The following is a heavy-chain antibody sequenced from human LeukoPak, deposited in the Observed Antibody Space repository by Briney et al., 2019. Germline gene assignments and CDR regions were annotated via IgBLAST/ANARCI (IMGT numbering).Heavy chain of an antibody. CDR2: INPNSGGT. CDR3: ARGALRFLEWLSPLDY. J-gene: IGHJ4*02. D-gene: IGHD3-3*01. Sequence: ASVKVSCKASGYTFTCYYMHWVRQPPGQGLDWMGWINPNSGGTNYAQKFQGRVTMTRDTSISTAYMELSRLRSDDTAVYYCARGALRFLEWLSPLDYWGQGTLVTVSS. CDR1: GYTFTCYY. V-gene: IGHV1-2*02.